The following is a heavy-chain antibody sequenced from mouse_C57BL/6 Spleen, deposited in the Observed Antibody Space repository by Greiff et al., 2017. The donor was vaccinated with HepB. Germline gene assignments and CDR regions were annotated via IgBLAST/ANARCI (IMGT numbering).Heavy chain of an antibody. D-gene: IGHD2-3*01. Sequence: QVQLQQPGAELVKPGASVKLSCKATAYTFTSYWMQWVKQRPGQGLEWIGEIDPSDSYTNYNQKFKGKATLTVDTSSSTAYMQLSSLTSEDSAVYYCARSDGYYRYYAMDYWGQGTSVTVSS. CDR3: ARSDGYYRYYAMDY. J-gene: IGHJ4*01. CDR2: IDPSDSYT. CDR1: AYTFTSYW. V-gene: IGHV1-50*01.